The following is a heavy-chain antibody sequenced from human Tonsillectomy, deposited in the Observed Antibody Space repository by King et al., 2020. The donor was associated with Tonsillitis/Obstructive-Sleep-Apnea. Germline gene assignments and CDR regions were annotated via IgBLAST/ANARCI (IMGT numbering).Heavy chain of an antibody. CDR2: IYPGDSDT. Sequence: QLVQSGAEVKKPGESLKISCKGSGYSFTTYWIGWVRQMPGKGLEWMGIIYPGDSDTRYSPSFQGQVTISADRSISTAYLQWSTLKASDTAMYYCARPPPSLGEPVGAFDIWGQGTMVTVSS. J-gene: IGHJ3*02. V-gene: IGHV5-51*01. CDR1: GYSFTTYW. D-gene: IGHD3-16*01. CDR3: ARPPPSLGEPVGAFDI.